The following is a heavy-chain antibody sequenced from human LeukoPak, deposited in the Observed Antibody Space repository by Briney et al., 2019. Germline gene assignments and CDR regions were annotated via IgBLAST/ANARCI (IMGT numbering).Heavy chain of an antibody. D-gene: IGHD4-23*01. CDR3: EVCGGNP. Sequence: SETLSLTCTVSGGSISNSNYYWGWIRQPPGKGLEWIGSIYYSGNTYYNPSLRSRVTISVNTSKNQFSLKLSSVPAADTAVYYCEVCGGNPWGQGTLVTVSS. J-gene: IGHJ5*02. CDR2: IYYSGNT. CDR1: GGSISNSNYY. V-gene: IGHV4-39*01.